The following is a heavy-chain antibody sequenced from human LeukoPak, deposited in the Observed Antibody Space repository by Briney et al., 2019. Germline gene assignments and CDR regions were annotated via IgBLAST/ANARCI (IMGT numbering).Heavy chain of an antibody. V-gene: IGHV4-34*01. D-gene: IGHD3-3*01. Sequence: SETLSLTCAVYGGSFSGYYWSWIRQPPGKGLEWIGEINHSGSTNYNPSLKSRVTISADTSKNQFSLKLSSVTAADTAVYYCARAYYDFWSGYLTPLFFDYWGQGTLVTVSS. J-gene: IGHJ4*02. CDR1: GGSFSGYY. CDR2: INHSGST. CDR3: ARAYYDFWSGYLTPLFFDY.